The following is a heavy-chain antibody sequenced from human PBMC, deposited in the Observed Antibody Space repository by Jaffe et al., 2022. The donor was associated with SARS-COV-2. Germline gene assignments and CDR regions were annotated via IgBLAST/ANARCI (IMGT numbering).Heavy chain of an antibody. CDR2: IYWDDDK. J-gene: IGHJ3*02. V-gene: IGHV2-5*02. CDR1: GFSLSTSGVG. D-gene: IGHD3-22*01. Sequence: QITLKESGPTLVKPTQTLTLTCTFSGFSLSTSGVGVGWIRQPPGKALEWLALIYWDDDKRYSPSLKSRLTITKDTSKNQVVLTMTNMDPVDTATYYCAHSSYYYDSSGYTYQDAFDIWGQGTMVTVSS. CDR3: AHSSYYYDSSGYTYQDAFDI.